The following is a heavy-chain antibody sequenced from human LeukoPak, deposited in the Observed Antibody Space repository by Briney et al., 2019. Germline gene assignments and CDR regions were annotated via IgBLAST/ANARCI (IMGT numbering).Heavy chain of an antibody. Sequence: PSETLSLTCTVSGGSLRSYYWSWIRQPPGKGLEWIETVYYTGSAYYNPSLKSRVTISVDTSKSQFSLKLSSVTTADTALYYCARDASGSYYWFDPWGQGTLVTVSS. CDR2: VYYTGSA. D-gene: IGHD3-10*01. CDR3: ARDASGSYYWFDP. V-gene: IGHV4-59*05. J-gene: IGHJ5*02. CDR1: GGSLRSYY.